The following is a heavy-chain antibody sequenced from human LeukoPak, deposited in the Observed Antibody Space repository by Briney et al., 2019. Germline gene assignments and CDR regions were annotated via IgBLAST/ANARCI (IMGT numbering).Heavy chain of an antibody. CDR2: ISGSGGST. CDR3: AKGTYYYDSSGYYYYFDY. CDR1: GFTFSSYA. V-gene: IGHV3-23*01. Sequence: GGSLRLSCAASGFTFSSYAMSWVRQAPGKGLEWVSAISGSGGSTYYADSVKGRFTISRDNSKNTLYLQMNSLRAGDTAVYYCAKGTYYYDSSGYYYYFDYWGQGTLVTVSS. D-gene: IGHD3-22*01. J-gene: IGHJ4*02.